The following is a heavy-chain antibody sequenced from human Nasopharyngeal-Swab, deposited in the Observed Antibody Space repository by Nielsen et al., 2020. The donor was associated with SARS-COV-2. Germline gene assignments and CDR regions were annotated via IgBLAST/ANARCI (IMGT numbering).Heavy chain of an antibody. CDR2: ISSTTPYI. D-gene: IGHD4/OR15-4a*01. Sequence: GGSLRLSCVASGFTFSGYTMNWVRQAPGKGLEWISSISSTTPYIYYADSVKGRFTISRDNAKNTVYLQMNSLRDEDTAVYYCLRGMAEYGWFDPWGQGILVTVSS. CDR3: LRGMAEYGWFDP. J-gene: IGHJ5*02. CDR1: GFTFSGYT. V-gene: IGHV3-21*01.